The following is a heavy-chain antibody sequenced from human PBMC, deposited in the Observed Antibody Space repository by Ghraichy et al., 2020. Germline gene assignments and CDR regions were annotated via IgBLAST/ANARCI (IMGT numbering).Heavy chain of an antibody. D-gene: IGHD4/OR15-4a*01. CDR1: GASINSVNLY. CDR2: IYYTGST. Sequence: SETLSLTCTVSGASINSVNLYWGWIRQPPGKGLEWMATIYYTGSTYYNPSLKSRLTISADTSRNQFSLKVTSVTAADTAVYYCARHGSRPSRDYGCDNSFDYWGQGTLVTASS. CDR3: ARHGSRPSRDYGCDNSFDY. V-gene: IGHV4-39*01. J-gene: IGHJ4*02.